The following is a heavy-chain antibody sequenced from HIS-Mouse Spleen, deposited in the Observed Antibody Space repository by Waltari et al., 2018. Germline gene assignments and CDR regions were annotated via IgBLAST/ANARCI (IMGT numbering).Heavy chain of an antibody. V-gene: IGHV3-53*02. J-gene: IGHJ4*02. CDR3: ARHYYYGSGSYYFDY. CDR2: IYSGGST. Sequence: EVQLVETGGGLIQPGGSLRPSWAASGFTVSSNYLRWVRLAPGKGLEWVSVIYSGGSTYYADSVKGRFTISRDNSKNTLYLQMNSLRAEDTAVYYCARHYYYGSGSYYFDYWGQGTLVTVSS. CDR1: GFTVSSNY. D-gene: IGHD3-10*01.